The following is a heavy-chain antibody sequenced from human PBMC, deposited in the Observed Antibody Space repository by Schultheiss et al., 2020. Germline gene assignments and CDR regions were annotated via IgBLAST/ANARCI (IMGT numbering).Heavy chain of an antibody. V-gene: IGHV4-59*10. D-gene: IGHD2-2*01. CDR1: GGSFSGNY. CDR3: ARGGKDIVVVPAAHIYYYYGMDV. J-gene: IGHJ6*02. Sequence: SETLSLTCAVYGGSFSGNYWSWIRQPAGKGLEWIGRIYTSGSTNYNPSLKSRVTISVDTSKNQFSLKLSSVTGADTAVYYCARGGKDIVVVPAAHIYYYYGMDVWGQGTTVTVSS. CDR2: IYTSGST.